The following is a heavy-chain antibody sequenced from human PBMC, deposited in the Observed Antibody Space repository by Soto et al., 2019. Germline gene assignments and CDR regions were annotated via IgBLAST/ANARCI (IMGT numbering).Heavy chain of an antibody. Sequence: SQTLSLTCVISGDSVSSNSAGVNWIRQSPSRGLEWRGRTYYKSKWNNDYALSVKSRITINPDTSKNQFSLHLYSVTPEDTAVYYCTGITWFRGMDVWGQGTPVTVSS. CDR1: GDSVSSNSAG. CDR3: TGITWFRGMDV. V-gene: IGHV6-1*01. D-gene: IGHD3-10*01. J-gene: IGHJ6*02. CDR2: TYYKSKWNN.